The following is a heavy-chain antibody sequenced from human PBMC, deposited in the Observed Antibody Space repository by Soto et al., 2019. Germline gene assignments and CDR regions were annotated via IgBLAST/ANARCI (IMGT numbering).Heavy chain of an antibody. CDR2: IWYDGSNK. V-gene: IGHV3-33*01. J-gene: IGHJ6*03. Sequence: GGSLRLSCAASGFTFSSYGMHWVRQAPGKGLEWVAVIWYDGSNKYYADSVKGRFTISRDNSKNTLYLQMNSLRAEDTAVYYCARALTAVTTKIPYYYMDVWGKGTTVTVSS. D-gene: IGHD4-17*01. CDR3: ARALTAVTTKIPYYYMDV. CDR1: GFTFSSYG.